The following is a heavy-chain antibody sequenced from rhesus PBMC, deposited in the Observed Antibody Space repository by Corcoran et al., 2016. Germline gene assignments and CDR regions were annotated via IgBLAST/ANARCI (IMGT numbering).Heavy chain of an antibody. Sequence: QVQLQESGPGLVKPSETLSLTCAVSGGSVSSSNWWSWIRQPPGKGLEWIGYISGSSGSTYYNPSLKSRVTISTETSKNQFSLKLSSVTAADTAVYYCARTSSGGWSYDYWGQGVLVTVSS. J-gene: IGHJ4*01. V-gene: IGHV4-65*01. CDR1: GGSVSSSNW. D-gene: IGHD6-37*01. CDR2: ISGSSGST. CDR3: ARTSSGGWSYDY.